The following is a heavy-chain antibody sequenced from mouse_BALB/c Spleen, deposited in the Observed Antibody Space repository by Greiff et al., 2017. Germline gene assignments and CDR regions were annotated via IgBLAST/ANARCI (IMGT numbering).Heavy chain of an antibody. D-gene: IGHD2-3*01. CDR1: GFTFTDYY. CDR3: AREGTPYDGYPFAY. J-gene: IGHJ3*01. Sequence: EVQLVESGGGLVQPGGSLRLSCATSGFTFTDYYMSWVRQPPGKALEWLGFIRNKANGYTTEYSASVKGRFTISRDNSQSILYLQMNTLRAEDSATYYCAREGTPYDGYPFAYWGQGTLVTVSA. V-gene: IGHV7-3*02. CDR2: IRNKANGYTT.